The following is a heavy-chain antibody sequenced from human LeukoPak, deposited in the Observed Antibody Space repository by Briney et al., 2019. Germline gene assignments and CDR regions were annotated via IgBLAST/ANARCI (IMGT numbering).Heavy chain of an antibody. D-gene: IGHD6-19*01. CDR3: ARDSGGEQWLVPFDY. CDR1: GGPFSIYA. CDR2: IIPIFGTA. Sequence: SVKVSCKASGGPFSIYAISWVRQAPGQGLEWMGRIIPIFGTANYAQKFQGRVKITTDESTSTAYMELSSLRSEDTAVYYCARDSGGEQWLVPFDYWGQGTLVTVSS. V-gene: IGHV1-69*05. J-gene: IGHJ4*02.